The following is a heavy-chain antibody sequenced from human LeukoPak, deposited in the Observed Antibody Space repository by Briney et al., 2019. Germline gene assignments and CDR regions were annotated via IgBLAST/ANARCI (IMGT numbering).Heavy chain of an antibody. J-gene: IGHJ4*02. V-gene: IGHV4-34*01. Sequence: KPSETLSLTCAVYGGSFSGYYWSWIRQPPGKGLEWIGEINHSGSTNYNPSLKSRVTISVDTSKNQFSLKLSSVTAADTAVYYCARDRPVLLWFGELPSNDYWGQGTLVTVSS. D-gene: IGHD3-10*01. CDR3: ARDRPVLLWFGELPSNDY. CDR1: GGSFSGYY. CDR2: INHSGST.